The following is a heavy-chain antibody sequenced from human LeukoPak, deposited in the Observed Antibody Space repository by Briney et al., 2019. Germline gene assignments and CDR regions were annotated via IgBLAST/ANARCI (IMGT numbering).Heavy chain of an antibody. CDR1: GYTFTCYY. Sequence: ASVKVSCKASGYTFTCYYMHWVRQAPGQGHEWMGWINPNSGGTNYAQKFQGWVTMTRDTSISTAYMELSRLRSDDTAVYYCARKADRGYSGSYVYFDYWGQGTLVTVSS. D-gene: IGHD1-26*01. CDR2: INPNSGGT. J-gene: IGHJ4*02. V-gene: IGHV1-2*04. CDR3: ARKADRGYSGSYVYFDY.